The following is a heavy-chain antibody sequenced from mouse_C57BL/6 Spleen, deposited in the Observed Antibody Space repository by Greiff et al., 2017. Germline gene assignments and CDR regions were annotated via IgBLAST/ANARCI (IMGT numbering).Heavy chain of an antibody. CDR1: GYTFTSYW. CDR3: ARLGMWGYY. D-gene: IGHD2-10*02. CDR2: IDPSDSEY. J-gene: IGHJ2*01. V-gene: IGHV1-52*01. Sequence: QVQLKQPGAELVRPGSSVKLSCKASGYTFTSYWMHWVKQRPIQGLEWIGNIDPSDSEYHYNQKFKDKATLTVDKSSSTAYMQLSSLTSEDSAVYYCARLGMWGYYWGQGTTLTVSS.